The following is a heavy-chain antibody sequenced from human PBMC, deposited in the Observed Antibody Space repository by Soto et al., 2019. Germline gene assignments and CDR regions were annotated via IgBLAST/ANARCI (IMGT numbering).Heavy chain of an antibody. J-gene: IGHJ4*02. CDR1: GFTFNNYA. D-gene: IGHD3-10*01. Sequence: PGGSLRLSCAAPGFTFNNYAMSWVRQAPGKGLEWVSAISANGQGIYYADSVKGRFIISRDNSKNTVFLHMDSLTAEDTAVYYCAKDRDYPRDYFHYWGQGTLVTVSS. CDR3: AKDRDYPRDYFHY. CDR2: ISANGQGI. V-gene: IGHV3-23*01.